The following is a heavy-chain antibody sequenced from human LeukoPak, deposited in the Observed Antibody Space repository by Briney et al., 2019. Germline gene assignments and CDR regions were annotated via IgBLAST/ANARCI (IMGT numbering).Heavy chain of an antibody. CDR3: AKDLYSSSGGYPDY. D-gene: IGHD6-13*01. Sequence: GGSLRLSCAASGFTFSSYGMHWVRQAPGKGLEWVAFIRYDGSNKYYADSVKGRFTISRDNSKNTLYLQMNSLRAEDTAVYYCAKDLYSSSGGYPDYWGQGTLVTVSS. J-gene: IGHJ4*02. CDR2: IRYDGSNK. CDR1: GFTFSSYG. V-gene: IGHV3-30*02.